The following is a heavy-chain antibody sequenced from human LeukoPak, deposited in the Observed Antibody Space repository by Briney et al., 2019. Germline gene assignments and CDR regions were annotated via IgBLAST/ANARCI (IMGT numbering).Heavy chain of an antibody. CDR2: IYYSGST. D-gene: IGHD3-10*01. CDR1: GGSTSSYY. Sequence: SETLSLTCTVSGGSTSSYYWSWIRQPPGKGLEWIGYIYYSGSTNYNPSLKSRVTISVDTSENQFSLKLSSVTAADTAVYYCASLSRGYFDYWGQGTLVTVSS. J-gene: IGHJ4*02. CDR3: ASLSRGYFDY. V-gene: IGHV4-59*01.